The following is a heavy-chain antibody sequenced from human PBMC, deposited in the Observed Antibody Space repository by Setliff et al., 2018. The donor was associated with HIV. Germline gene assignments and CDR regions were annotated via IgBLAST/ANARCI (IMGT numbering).Heavy chain of an antibody. CDR2: VKSKADGGTI. CDR1: GFTFSNAW. V-gene: IGHV3-15*01. CDR3: TTDTLTTFGGFLVEYFQH. J-gene: IGHJ1*01. Sequence: GGSLRLSCAASGFTFSNAWMIWVRQAPGKGLEWVGRVKSKADGGTIDYAAPVKGRFTISRDDSKNTLYLQMNSLKTEDTAVYYCTTDTLTTFGGFLVEYFQHWGQGTLVTVSS. D-gene: IGHD3-16*01.